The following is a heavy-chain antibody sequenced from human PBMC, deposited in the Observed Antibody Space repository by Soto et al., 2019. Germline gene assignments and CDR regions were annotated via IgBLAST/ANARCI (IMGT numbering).Heavy chain of an antibody. J-gene: IGHJ4*02. V-gene: IGHV3-23*01. D-gene: IGHD2-15*01. Sequence: PGGSWRFSCGASGFTSHDHAMNWLPQAPGKGLKGVATISRNGENTHYADSVKGRFIIYSDNSTNTAALQMTTLRLGATPVYNFGYWVGANFATWAKGTLFTAS. CDR3: GYWVGANFAT. CDR2: ISRNGENT. CDR1: GFTSHDHA.